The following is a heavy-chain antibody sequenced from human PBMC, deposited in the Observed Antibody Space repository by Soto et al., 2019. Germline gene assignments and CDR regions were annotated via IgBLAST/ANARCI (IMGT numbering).Heavy chain of an antibody. J-gene: IGHJ4*02. CDR1: GYTFTSYG. CDR2: IISIXGTA. V-gene: IGHV1-69*06. D-gene: IGHD3-22*01. CDR3: AKNKETGDYYDSGTF. Sequence: SVKVSCRASGYTFTSYGVSWVREAPEQGREWIEGIISIXGTASXAQMFQGRVTITADKSTSTAYMELXSLRSEDTAVYYGAKNKETGDYYDSGTFGGLGTLVTVSS.